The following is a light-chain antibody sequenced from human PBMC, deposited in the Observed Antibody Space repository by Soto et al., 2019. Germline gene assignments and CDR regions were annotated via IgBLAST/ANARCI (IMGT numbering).Light chain of an antibody. CDR3: SSYVGDSAYA. CDR1: SSDVGGYNY. J-gene: IGLJ1*01. V-gene: IGLV2-11*01. Sequence: QSVLTXPRSVSGSPGQSVTISCTGTSSDVGGYNYVSWYQQHPGKAPKLMIYDVGKRPSGVPDRFSGSKSDNTASLTISGLQAEDEADYYCSSYVGDSAYAFGTGTKVPVL. CDR2: DVG.